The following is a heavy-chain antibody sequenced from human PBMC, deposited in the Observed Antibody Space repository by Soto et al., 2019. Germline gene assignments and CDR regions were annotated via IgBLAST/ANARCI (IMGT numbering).Heavy chain of an antibody. J-gene: IGHJ4*02. CDR3: ASRSNVYSGY. Sequence: EVQLLESGGGLAQPGGSLTLSCAASGFTFRAYTMPWVRQAPGQVLECISVILSDYNTFYSGSVMGGVTISRDNSTNRINLELKSHRVEDTAVSYYASRSNVYSGYWGQGALVTVSS. V-gene: IGHV3-23*03. CDR1: GFTFRAYT. CDR2: ILSDYNT.